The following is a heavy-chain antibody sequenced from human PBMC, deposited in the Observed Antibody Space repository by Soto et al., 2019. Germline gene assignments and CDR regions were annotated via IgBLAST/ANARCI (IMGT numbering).Heavy chain of an antibody. CDR2: ISYDGSNK. CDR3: AKDRVRFLEWLPAGYAGIDY. J-gene: IGHJ4*02. Sequence: GSLRLSCAASGFTFSSYAMHWVRQAPGKGLEWVAVISYDGSNKYYADSVKGRFTISRDNSKNTLYLQMNSLRAEDTAVYYCAKDRVRFLEWLPAGYAGIDYWGQGTLVTVSS. V-gene: IGHV3-30-3*01. D-gene: IGHD3-3*01. CDR1: GFTFSSYA.